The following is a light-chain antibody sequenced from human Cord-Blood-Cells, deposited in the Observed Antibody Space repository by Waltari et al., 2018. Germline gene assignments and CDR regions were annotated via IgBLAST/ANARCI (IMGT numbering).Light chain of an antibody. Sequence: QSALTQPASVSGSPGQSITIHCTGTSSDVGGYNYVSWYQQHPGKAPKLMLYDVSKRPSGVSNRFSGSKSGNTASLTISGLQAEDEADYYCSSYTSSSTLVFGTGTKVTVL. V-gene: IGLV2-14*03. CDR3: SSYTSSSTLV. CDR2: DVS. J-gene: IGLJ1*01. CDR1: SSDVGGYNY.